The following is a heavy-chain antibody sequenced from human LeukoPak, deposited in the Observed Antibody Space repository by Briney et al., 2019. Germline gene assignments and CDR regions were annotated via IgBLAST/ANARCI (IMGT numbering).Heavy chain of an antibody. CDR3: TRDSYCSSTSCYRGHFDS. Sequence: QPGGSLRLSCAASGFTFSTYAMDWVRQAPGKGLEWVSYLSSSSSVIYHADSVKGRFTISRDNAKKSLYLQMNSLRAEDTAVYYCTRDSYCSSTSCYRGHFDSWGQGSLVTVSS. CDR1: GFTFSTYA. J-gene: IGHJ4*02. V-gene: IGHV3-48*04. CDR2: LSSSSSVI. D-gene: IGHD2-2*01.